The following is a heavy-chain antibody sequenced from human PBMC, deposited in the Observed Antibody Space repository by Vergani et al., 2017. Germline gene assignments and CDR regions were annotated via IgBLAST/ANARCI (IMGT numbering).Heavy chain of an antibody. CDR1: GFTFSSSW. J-gene: IGHJ4*02. D-gene: IGHD3-9*01. CDR3: ARVDWYSGDY. V-gene: IGHV3-7*01. Sequence: EVQLVESGGGLVQPGGSLRLSCAASGFTFSSSWMSWVRQAPGKGLEWVANIKQDGSEKYYVDSVKGRFTISRDNAKNSLYLQMNSLRAEDTAVYYCARVDWYSGDYWGQGTLVTVYS. CDR2: IKQDGSEK.